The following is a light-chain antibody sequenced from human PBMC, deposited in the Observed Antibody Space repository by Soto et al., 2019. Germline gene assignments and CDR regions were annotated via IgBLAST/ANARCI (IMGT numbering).Light chain of an antibody. CDR2: EVN. J-gene: IGLJ1*01. Sequence: QSALAQPTSVSGSPGQSITISCTGTSSDVGGYNYVSWYQQHPGKAPRLMIYEVNSRPSGVSHRFSCSQSGNTASLTISGLQAEDEADYYCSSYTSSTTAYVFGTGTKVTVL. V-gene: IGLV2-14*01. CDR1: SSDVGGYNY. CDR3: SSYTSSTTAYV.